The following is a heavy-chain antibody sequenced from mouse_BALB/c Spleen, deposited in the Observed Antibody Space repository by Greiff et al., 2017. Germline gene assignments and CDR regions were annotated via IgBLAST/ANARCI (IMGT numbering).Heavy chain of an antibody. J-gene: IGHJ4*01. CDR3: ARDGNHYYAMDY. V-gene: IGHV14-1*02. CDR2: IDPENGKT. D-gene: IGHD2-3*01. Sequence: EVQLQQSGAALVRPGALLTFSCNASGFYIKDYYMHWVKQRPEQGLEWIGWIDPENGKTISATKFQGKASITADTSSNTAYLQLSSQTSEDTAVYYCARDGNHYYAMDYWGQGTSVTVAS. CDR1: GFYIKDYY.